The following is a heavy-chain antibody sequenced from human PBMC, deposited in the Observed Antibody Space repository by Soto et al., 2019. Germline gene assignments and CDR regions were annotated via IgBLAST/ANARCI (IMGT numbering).Heavy chain of an antibody. J-gene: IGHJ4*02. D-gene: IGHD6-19*01. CDR2: IYYSGST. Sequence: SETLSLTCTVSGGSISSYYWSWIRQPPRKGLEWIGYIYYSGSTNYNPSLKSRVTISVDTSKNQFSLKLSSVTAADTAVYYCARRRSGWYSYFDYWSQGTLVTVSS. V-gene: IGHV4-59*01. CDR1: GGSISSYY. CDR3: ARRRSGWYSYFDY.